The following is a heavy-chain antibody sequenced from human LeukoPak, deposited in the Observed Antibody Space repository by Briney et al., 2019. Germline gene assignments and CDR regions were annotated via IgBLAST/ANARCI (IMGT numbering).Heavy chain of an antibody. V-gene: IGHV1-69*04. J-gene: IGHJ3*02. D-gene: IGHD2-2*02. CDR3: ARGEVPAAIPPGDAFDI. CDR1: GGTFSSYA. Sequence: SVKVSCKASGGTFSSYAISWVRQAPGQGLEWMGRIIPILGIANYAQKFQGRVTITADKSTSTAYMELSSLRSEDTAVYYCARGEVPAAIPPGDAFDIWGQGTMVTVSS. CDR2: IIPILGIA.